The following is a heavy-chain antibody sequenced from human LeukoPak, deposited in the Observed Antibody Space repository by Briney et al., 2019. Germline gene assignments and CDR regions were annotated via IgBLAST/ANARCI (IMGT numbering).Heavy chain of an antibody. V-gene: IGHV3-33*01. CDR2: IWYDGSNR. CDR1: GFTFSSYG. D-gene: IGHD5-12*01. CDR3: ARSLYSGYDSVCWFDP. J-gene: IGHJ5*02. Sequence: GGSLRLSCAASGFTFSSYGMHWVRQAPGKGLEWVAVIWYDGSNRYYADSVKGRFTISRDNSKNTLYLQMNSLRAEDTAVYYCARSLYSGYDSVCWFDPWGQGTLVTVSS.